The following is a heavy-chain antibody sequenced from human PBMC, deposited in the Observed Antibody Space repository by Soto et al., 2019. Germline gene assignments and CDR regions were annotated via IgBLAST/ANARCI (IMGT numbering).Heavy chain of an antibody. V-gene: IGHV1-69*12. Sequence: QVQLVQSGAEVKKPGSSVKVSCKASGGTFSSYAISWVRQAPGQGLEWMGGIIPIFGTANYAQKFQGRVTIXXDXSXXTAYVELSSLRSEDTAVYYCAVRVRHLEWLMSLDPWGQGTLVTVSS. J-gene: IGHJ5*02. CDR1: GGTFSSYA. CDR2: IIPIFGTA. CDR3: AVRVRHLEWLMSLDP. D-gene: IGHD3-3*01.